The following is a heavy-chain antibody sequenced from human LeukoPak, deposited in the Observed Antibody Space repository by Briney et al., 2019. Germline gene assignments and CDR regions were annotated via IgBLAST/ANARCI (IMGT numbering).Heavy chain of an antibody. Sequence: SETLSLACTVSGGSISSYYWSWIRQPPGKGLEWIGYIYYSGSTNYNPSLKSRVTISVDTSKNQFSLKLSSVTAADTAVYYCASRAVAGSYFQHWGQGTLVTVSS. CDR3: ASRAVAGSYFQH. V-gene: IGHV4-59*01. CDR2: IYYSGST. J-gene: IGHJ1*01. CDR1: GGSISSYY. D-gene: IGHD6-19*01.